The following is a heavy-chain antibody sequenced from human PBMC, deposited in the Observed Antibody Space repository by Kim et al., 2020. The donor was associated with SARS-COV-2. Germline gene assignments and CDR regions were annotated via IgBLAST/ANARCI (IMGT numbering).Heavy chain of an antibody. V-gene: IGHV3-66*01. CDR1: GFTVSSNY. D-gene: IGHD3-10*01. CDR2: IYRGDTT. J-gene: IGHJ4*02. Sequence: GGSLRLSCAVSGFTVSSNYMSWVRQAPGKGLEWVSMIYRGDTTYYADSVKGRFTISRDNSRNTLYLQMNSLRAEDTAIYYCAKETARYKYGTVGYWGQGTLVTVSS. CDR3: AKETARYKYGTVGY.